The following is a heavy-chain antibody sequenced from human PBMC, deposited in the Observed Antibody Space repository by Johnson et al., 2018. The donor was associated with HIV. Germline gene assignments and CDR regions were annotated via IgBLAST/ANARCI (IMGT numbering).Heavy chain of an antibody. J-gene: IGHJ3*01. CDR2: IRYDGSNK. CDR3: AKDGGYYYVWGTGSFDF. Sequence: QVKLVESGGGVVQPGGSLRLSCAASGFTFSTYDMHWVRQAPGKGLEWVAFIRYDGSNKNYADSVKGRFTISRDNSKNTLYLQMNSLRAEDTAVDYCAKDGGYYYVWGTGSFDFWGQGTLVTVS. D-gene: IGHD3-16*01. V-gene: IGHV3-30*02. CDR1: GFTFSTYD.